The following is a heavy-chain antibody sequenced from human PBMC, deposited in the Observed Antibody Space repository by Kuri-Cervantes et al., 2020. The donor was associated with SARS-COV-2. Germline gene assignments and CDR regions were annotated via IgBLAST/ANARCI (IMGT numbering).Heavy chain of an antibody. D-gene: IGHD7-27*01. CDR2: INHRGST. V-gene: IGHV4-34*01. Sequence: ESLKISCAVYGGSISGYYWNWIRQSPGKGLEWIGEINHRGSTNYNPSLKSRVTISVDTSKNQFSPKLSSVTAADTAVYYCARLPYEGTDWGSYAFDIWGQGTMVTVSS. J-gene: IGHJ3*02. CDR1: GGSISGYY. CDR3: ARLPYEGTDWGSYAFDI.